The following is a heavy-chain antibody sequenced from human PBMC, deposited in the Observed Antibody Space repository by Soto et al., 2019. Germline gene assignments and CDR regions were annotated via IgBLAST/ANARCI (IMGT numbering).Heavy chain of an antibody. V-gene: IGHV3-48*01. CDR2: ISSSSSTI. CDR3: ASAITMVRGVNYAFDI. Sequence: EVQLVESGGGLVQPGGSLRLSCAASGFTFSSYSMNWVRQAPGKGLEWVSYISSSSSTIYYADPVKGRFTISRDNAKNSLYLQMNSLRAEDTAVYYCASAITMVRGVNYAFDIWGQGTMVTVSS. CDR1: GFTFSSYS. D-gene: IGHD3-10*01. J-gene: IGHJ3*02.